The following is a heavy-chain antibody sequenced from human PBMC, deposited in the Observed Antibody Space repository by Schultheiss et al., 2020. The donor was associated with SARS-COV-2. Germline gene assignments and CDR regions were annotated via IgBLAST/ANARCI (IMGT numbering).Heavy chain of an antibody. CDR2: TSYAGVNK. CDR1: GFTFSDFS. D-gene: IGHD6-13*01. Sequence: GGSLRLFCVTSGFTFSDFSIHWVRQAPGKGLEWVAVTSYAGVNKYFADSVEGRFTVSADKSKNTLYLEMNSLRAEDTAVYYCARDQQPDSQDYWGQGTLVTVSS. CDR3: ARDQQPDSQDY. V-gene: IGHV3-30-3*01. J-gene: IGHJ4*02.